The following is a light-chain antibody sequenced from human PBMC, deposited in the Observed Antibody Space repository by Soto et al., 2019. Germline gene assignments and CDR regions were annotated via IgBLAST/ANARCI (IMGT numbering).Light chain of an antibody. CDR2: EVT. V-gene: IGLV2-14*01. Sequence: QSALTQPASVSGSPGQSITISCTGTSSDVGGYNYVSWYQHHPGKVPKLMIYEVTNRPSGISNRFSGSKSGNTASLTISGLQAEDEADYYCSSYTTSYTQVFGGGTKVTGL. J-gene: IGLJ2*01. CDR1: SSDVGGYNY. CDR3: SSYTTSYTQV.